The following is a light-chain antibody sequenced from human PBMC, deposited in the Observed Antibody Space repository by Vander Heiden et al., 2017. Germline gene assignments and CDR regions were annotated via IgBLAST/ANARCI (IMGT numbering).Light chain of an antibody. CDR2: SAS. CDR1: QSVSSN. J-gene: IGKJ2*01. V-gene: IGKV3-15*01. Sequence: EIVMTQSPATLSVSPGERATLSCRASQSVSSNFAWYQQKPGQAPRLIIYSASTRATGIPARFSGSGSGTEFTLTISSLQSEDFAVYYCQQYNNWPPYTFGQGTKLEIK. CDR3: QQYNNWPPYT.